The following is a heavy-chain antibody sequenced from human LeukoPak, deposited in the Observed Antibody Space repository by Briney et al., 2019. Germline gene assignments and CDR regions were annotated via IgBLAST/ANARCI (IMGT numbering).Heavy chain of an antibody. Sequence: PGGSLRLSCAASGFTFRNYAMSWVRQAPGKGLEWVSATGGTGGSTYYADSVRGRFTISRDNSKNMLHLQMDSLRAEDTALYYCAKGDGDYWDYFDYWGQGTLVTVSS. CDR3: AKGDGDYWDYFDY. J-gene: IGHJ4*02. CDR1: GFTFRNYA. CDR2: TGGTGGST. D-gene: IGHD4-17*01. V-gene: IGHV3-23*01.